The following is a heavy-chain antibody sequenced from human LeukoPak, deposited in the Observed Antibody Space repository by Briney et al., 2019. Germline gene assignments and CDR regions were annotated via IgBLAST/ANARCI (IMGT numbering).Heavy chain of an antibody. D-gene: IGHD3-22*01. J-gene: IGHJ1*01. CDR2: ISSSSSYI. CDR3: AATYYYDSSGPYEYFQH. V-gene: IGHV3-21*01. CDR1: GFTFSSYS. Sequence: GGSLRLSCAASGFTFSSYSMNWVRQAPGKGLEWFSSISSSSSYIYYADSVKGRFTNSRDNAKNSLYLQMNSLRAEETAVYYCAATYYYDSSGPYEYFQHWGQGTLVTVSS.